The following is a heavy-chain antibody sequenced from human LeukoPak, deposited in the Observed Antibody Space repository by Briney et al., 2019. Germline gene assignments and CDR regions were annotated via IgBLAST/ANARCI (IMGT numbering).Heavy chain of an antibody. D-gene: IGHD7-27*01. J-gene: IGHJ4*02. CDR3: GRGHWGLDY. CDR1: GFTFISYG. V-gene: IGHV3-30*02. Sequence: PGGSLRLSCAASGFTFISYGMHWVRQAPGKGLEWVAFIRYDGSNKYYADSVKGRFTTSRDNAKSSLYLQMNSLRAEDTAVYYCGRGHWGLDYWGQGTLVTVSS. CDR2: IRYDGSNK.